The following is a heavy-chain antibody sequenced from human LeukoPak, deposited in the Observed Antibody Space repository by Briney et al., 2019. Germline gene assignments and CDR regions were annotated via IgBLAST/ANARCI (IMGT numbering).Heavy chain of an antibody. CDR2: IYYSGST. CDR3: ARGDSSGYYFSYAFDI. J-gene: IGHJ3*02. CDR1: GGSISSGDYY. D-gene: IGHD3-22*01. Sequence: SETLSLTCTVSGGSISSGDYYWSWIRQPPGKGLEWIGYIYYSGSTYYNPSLKSRVTISVDTSKNQFSLKLSSVTAADTAVYYCARGDSSGYYFSYAFDIWGQGTMVTVSS. V-gene: IGHV4-30-4*01.